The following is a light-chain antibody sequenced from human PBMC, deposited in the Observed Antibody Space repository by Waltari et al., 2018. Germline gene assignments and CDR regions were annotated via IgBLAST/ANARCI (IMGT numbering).Light chain of an antibody. CDR1: SSDGGGYNY. CDR2: DVS. J-gene: IGLJ1*01. Sequence: QSALTQPASVSGSPGQSITISCTGTSSDGGGYNYVSWYQQHPGKAPKPMIDDVSKRPAGVSNRFSGSKAGNPASLTIVGLQDEDEADYYCSSYTSSSTPYVFGTGTKVTVL. V-gene: IGLV2-14*01. CDR3: SSYTSSSTPYV.